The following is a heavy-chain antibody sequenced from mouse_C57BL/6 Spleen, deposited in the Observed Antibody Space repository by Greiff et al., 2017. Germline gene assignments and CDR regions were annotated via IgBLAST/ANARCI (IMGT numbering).Heavy chain of an antibody. V-gene: IGHV5-15*01. CDR1: GFTFSDYG. CDR3: ARHERTGTGYAMDY. J-gene: IGHJ4*01. CDR2: ISNLAYSI. D-gene: IGHD4-1*01. Sequence: EVKVVESGGGLVQPGGSLKLSCAASGFTFSDYGMAWVRQAPRKGPEWVAFISNLAYSIYYADTVTGRFTISRENAKNTLYLEMSSLRSEDTAMYYCARHERTGTGYAMDYWGQGTSVTVSS.